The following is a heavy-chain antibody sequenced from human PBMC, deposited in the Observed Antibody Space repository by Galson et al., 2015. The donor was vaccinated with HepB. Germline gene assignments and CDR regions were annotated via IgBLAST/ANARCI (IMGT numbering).Heavy chain of an antibody. V-gene: IGHV1-58*01. D-gene: IGHD6-19*01. J-gene: IGHJ4*02. CDR2: IVVGSGNT. Sequence: SVKVSCKASGFTFTSSAVQWVRQARGQRLEWIGWIVVGSGNTNYAQKFQERVTITRDMSTSTAYMELSSLRSEDTAVYYCARDRGIVAGTVDYWGQGTLVTVSS. CDR3: ARDRGIVAGTVDY. CDR1: GFTFTSSA.